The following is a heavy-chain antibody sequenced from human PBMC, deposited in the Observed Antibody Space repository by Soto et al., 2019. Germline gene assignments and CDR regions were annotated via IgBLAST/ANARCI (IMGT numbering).Heavy chain of an antibody. V-gene: IGHV4-61*01. J-gene: IGHJ4*02. CDR2: IYYSGST. CDR3: ASERPAMGPLGY. CDR1: GGSVSSGSYY. Sequence: SETLSLTCTVSGGSVSSGSYYWSWIRQPPGKGLEWIGYIYYSGSTNYNHSLKSRVTKSVDTSKNQFTLKLSSVTAADTAVYYCASERPAMGPLGYWGQGTLVTVSS. D-gene: IGHD5-18*01.